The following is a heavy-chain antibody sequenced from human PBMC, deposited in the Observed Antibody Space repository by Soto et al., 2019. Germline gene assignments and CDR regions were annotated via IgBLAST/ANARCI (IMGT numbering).Heavy chain of an antibody. CDR3: AADLESGYDPYLFDY. CDR2: IVVGSGNT. V-gene: IGHV1-58*02. Sequence: ASVKVSCKATGFTFTSSAMQWVRQARGQRLEWIGWIVVGSGNTNYAQKFQERVTITRDMSTSTAYMELSSLRSEDSAVYYCAADLESGYDPYLFDYWGQGTLVTVSS. CDR1: GFTFTSSA. J-gene: IGHJ4*02. D-gene: IGHD5-12*01.